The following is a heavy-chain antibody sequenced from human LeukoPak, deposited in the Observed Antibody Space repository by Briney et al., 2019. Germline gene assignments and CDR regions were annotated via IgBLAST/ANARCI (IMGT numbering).Heavy chain of an antibody. CDR1: GYTFTSYG. CDR3: ARDRSYTAMVKYYFDY. CDR2: ISAYNGNT. Sequence: AASVNVCCKASGYTFTSYGISWVRQAPGQGLEWMGWISAYNGNTNYAQKLQGRVTMTTDTSTSTAYMELRSLRSDDTAVYYCARDRSYTAMVKYYFDYWGQGTLVTVSS. V-gene: IGHV1-18*01. J-gene: IGHJ4*02. D-gene: IGHD5-18*01.